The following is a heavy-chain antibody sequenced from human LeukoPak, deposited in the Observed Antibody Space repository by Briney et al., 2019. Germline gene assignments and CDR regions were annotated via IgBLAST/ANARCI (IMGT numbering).Heavy chain of an antibody. D-gene: IGHD6-19*01. Sequence: GRSLRLSCAASGFVFDDYTMHWVRQAPGKGLEWVSLISLDGGSTSYADSVKGRFTISRDNSKNSLFLQMNSLTTEDTAFYYCTKDVGDSGWKYSGYFDYWGQGTLVTVSS. J-gene: IGHJ4*02. CDR2: ISLDGGST. V-gene: IGHV3-43*01. CDR1: GFVFDDYT. CDR3: TKDVGDSGWKYSGYFDY.